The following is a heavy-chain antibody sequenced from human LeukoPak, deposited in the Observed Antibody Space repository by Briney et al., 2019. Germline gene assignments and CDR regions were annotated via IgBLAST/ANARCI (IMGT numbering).Heavy chain of an antibody. V-gene: IGHV3-13*04. Sequence: GGSLRLSCAASGFTFSNYDMHWVRQATGNGLEWVSAIRTAGDTYYPGSVRGRFTMSRENAKNSLYLQMNSLTAGDTAVYYCAREANTHFDYWGQGSLVSDSS. CDR3: AREANTHFDY. J-gene: IGHJ4*02. CDR1: GFTFSNYD. CDR2: IRTAGDT. D-gene: IGHD1-26*01.